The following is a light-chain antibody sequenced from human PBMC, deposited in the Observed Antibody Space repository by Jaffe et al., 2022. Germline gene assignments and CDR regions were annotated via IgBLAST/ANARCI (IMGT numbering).Light chain of an antibody. V-gene: IGLV4-69*01. CDR2: LNSDGSH. J-gene: IGLJ2*01. CDR3: QTWGTGIV. CDR1: SGHSSYA. Sequence: QLVLTQSPSASASLGASVKLTCTLSSGHSSYAIVWHQQQPEKGPRYLMKLNSDGSHSKGDGIPDRFSGSSSGAERYLTISSLQSEDEADYYCQTWGTGIVFGGGTKLTVL.